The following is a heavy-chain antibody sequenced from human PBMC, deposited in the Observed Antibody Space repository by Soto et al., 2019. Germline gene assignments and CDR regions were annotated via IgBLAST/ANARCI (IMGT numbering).Heavy chain of an antibody. D-gene: IGHD2-2*01. CDR3: ARYRVVPAAMRNAFDI. Sequence: GASVKVSCKASGGTFRSYAISWVRQAPGQGLEWMGGIIPIFGTANYAQKFQGRVTITADESTSTAYMELSSLRSEDTAVYYCARYRVVPAAMRNAFDIWGQGTMVTVSS. J-gene: IGHJ3*02. V-gene: IGHV1-69*13. CDR1: GGTFRSYA. CDR2: IIPIFGTA.